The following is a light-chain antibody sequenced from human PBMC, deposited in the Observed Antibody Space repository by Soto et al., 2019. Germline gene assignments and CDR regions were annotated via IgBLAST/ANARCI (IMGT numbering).Light chain of an antibody. Sequence: PGDRASLSCRARQSVGDNLAWYQQKPGQAPRILMYAASARATGVPARISGRGSGTEFTLTISGLQSEDFAVYYCQQYNDLPRTFGQRTKVDIK. CDR3: QQYNDLPRT. J-gene: IGKJ1*01. V-gene: IGKV3-15*01. CDR2: AAS. CDR1: QSVGDN.